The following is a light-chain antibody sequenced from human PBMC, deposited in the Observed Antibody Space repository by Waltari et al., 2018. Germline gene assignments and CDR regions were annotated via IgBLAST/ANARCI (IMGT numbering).Light chain of an antibody. J-gene: IGLJ2*01. V-gene: IGLV2-14*03. Sequence: QSALTQPASVSGSPGQSITVSCTATSSDLGVYDFVSWYQHHPGQAPKLIIYDVFNRPSVVSNRFSRSKSGNTASLSLSGLQADDEGDYYCTSSTFSSPLFGGGTNLTVL. CDR2: DVF. CDR3: TSSTFSSPL. CDR1: SSDLGVYDF.